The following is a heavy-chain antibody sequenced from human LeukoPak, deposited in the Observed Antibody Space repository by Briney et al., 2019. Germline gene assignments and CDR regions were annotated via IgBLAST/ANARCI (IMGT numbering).Heavy chain of an antibody. V-gene: IGHV4-61*02. J-gene: IGHJ4*02. CDR1: GGSISSGSYY. CDR2: IYTSGST. Sequence: TLSLTCTVSGGSISSGSYYWSWIRQPAGKGLEWTGRIYTSGSTNYNPSLKSRVTISVDTSKNQFSLKLSSVTAADTAVYYCARGQTYSYGQYYFDYWGQGTLVTVSS. CDR3: ARGQTYSYGQYYFDY. D-gene: IGHD5-18*01.